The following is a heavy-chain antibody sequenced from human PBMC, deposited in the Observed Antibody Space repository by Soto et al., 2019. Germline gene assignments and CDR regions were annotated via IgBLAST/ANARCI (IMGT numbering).Heavy chain of an antibody. CDR3: ATSQKGYNWSYFDH. CDR1: GGSISGSYYY. CDR2: VFYTGFT. J-gene: IGHJ4*02. V-gene: IGHV4-39*01. D-gene: IGHD1-20*01. Sequence: SETLSLTCAVSGGSISGSYYYWAWLRQSPGKGPEWIGSVFYTGFTSYNPSLESRVSVSVDTSKSQFSLKLSAVTAADTAVYYCATSQKGYNWSYFDHWGQGALVTVSS.